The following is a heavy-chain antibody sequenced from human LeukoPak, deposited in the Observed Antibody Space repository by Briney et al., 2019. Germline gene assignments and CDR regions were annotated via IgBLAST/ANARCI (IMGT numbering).Heavy chain of an antibody. D-gene: IGHD6-19*01. CDR3: AKHSSGWYIDY. Sequence: GGSLRLSCAASGFSFSSNGMHWVRQAPGEGLEWVAVISNDGSNKYCADSVRGRFTISRDNSKNTLYLQMNSLRAEDTAVYYCAKHSSGWYIDYWGQGTLVTVSS. CDR2: ISNDGSNK. V-gene: IGHV3-30*18. CDR1: GFSFSSNG. J-gene: IGHJ4*02.